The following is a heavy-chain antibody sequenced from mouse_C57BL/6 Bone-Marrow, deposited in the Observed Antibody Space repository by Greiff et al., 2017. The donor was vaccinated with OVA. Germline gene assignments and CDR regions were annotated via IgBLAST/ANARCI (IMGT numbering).Heavy chain of an antibody. V-gene: IGHV1-82*01. Sequence: VQLQESGPELVKPGASVKISCKASGYAFSSSWMNWVKQRPGKGLEWIGRIYPGDGDTNYNGKFKGKATLTADKSSSTAYMQLSILTAEDSAVYFCARRWAFDYWGQGTTLTVSS. D-gene: IGHD1-1*02. CDR2: IYPGDGDT. J-gene: IGHJ2*01. CDR1: GYAFSSSW. CDR3: ARRWAFDY.